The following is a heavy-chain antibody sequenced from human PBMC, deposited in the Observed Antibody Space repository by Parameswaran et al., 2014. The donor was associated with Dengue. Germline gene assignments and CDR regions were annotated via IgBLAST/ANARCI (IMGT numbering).Heavy chain of an antibody. Sequence: RWIRQPPGKGLEWIGEINHSGYTNYNPSLKSRVTISVDTSKNQFTLKLSSLTAADTAVYYCARGAHGTYPDYWGQGTLVTVSS. V-gene: IGHV4-34*01. J-gene: IGHJ4*02. CDR2: INHSGYT. CDR3: ARGAHGTYPDY.